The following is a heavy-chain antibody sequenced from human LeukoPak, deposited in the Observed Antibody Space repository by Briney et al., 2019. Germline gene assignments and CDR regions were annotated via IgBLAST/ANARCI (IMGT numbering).Heavy chain of an antibody. Sequence: GRSLRLSCAASGFTFSSYAMHWVRQAPGKGLEWVAVISYDGSNKYYADSVKGRFTISRDNSKNTLYLQMNSLRAEDTAVYYCARDRDTYFDYWGRGTLVTVSS. CDR1: GFTFSSYA. CDR2: ISYDGSNK. CDR3: ARDRDTYFDY. V-gene: IGHV3-30-3*01. J-gene: IGHJ4*02.